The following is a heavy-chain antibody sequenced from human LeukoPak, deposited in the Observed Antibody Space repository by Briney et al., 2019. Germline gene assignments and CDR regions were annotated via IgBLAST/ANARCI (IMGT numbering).Heavy chain of an antibody. CDR2: VGTGGDT. D-gene: IGHD1-14*01. CDR3: AQNLPGRPLEH. CDR1: EFTFNNFA. V-gene: IGHV3-23*01. Sequence: GGSLRLSCAASEFTFNNFAMGWVRQAPGMGLQWVSTVGTGGDTYCADSVIGRFTISRDNARSTVYLQMNSLTADDTALYYRAQNLPGRPLEHWGQGTLVTVSS. J-gene: IGHJ1*01.